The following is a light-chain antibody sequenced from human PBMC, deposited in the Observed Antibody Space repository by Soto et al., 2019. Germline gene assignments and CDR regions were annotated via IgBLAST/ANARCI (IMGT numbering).Light chain of an antibody. Sequence: QSVPTQPASVSGTPGQSFTISCTGTTSDVCGYNYVSWYQQHPGKSRKLMIYDVSNRPSGVSNRFSGSKSGNTASLTTSGLQSEDEGDYYCISYTSSSTPYVFGAGTKVT. CDR2: DVS. CDR3: ISYTSSSTPYV. J-gene: IGLJ1*01. V-gene: IGLV2-14*01. CDR1: TSDVCGYNY.